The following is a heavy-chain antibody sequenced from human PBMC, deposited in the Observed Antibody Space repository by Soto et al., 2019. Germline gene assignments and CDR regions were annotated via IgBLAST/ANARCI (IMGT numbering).Heavy chain of an antibody. CDR1: RSTFTSSD. Sequence: ASVTVSCTASRSTFTSSDINWVRQATGQGLEWMGWMNPNSGNTGYAQKFQGRVTMTRNTPISTAYMELSSLRSEDTAVYYCAREYSSSWYSRYYYGMDVWGQGTTVTVSS. CDR2: MNPNSGNT. D-gene: IGHD6-13*01. V-gene: IGHV1-8*01. J-gene: IGHJ6*02. CDR3: AREYSSSWYSRYYYGMDV.